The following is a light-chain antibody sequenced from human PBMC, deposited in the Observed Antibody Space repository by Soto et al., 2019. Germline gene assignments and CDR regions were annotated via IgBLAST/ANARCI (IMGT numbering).Light chain of an antibody. CDR3: SSYTSSSTLV. V-gene: IGLV2-14*01. J-gene: IGLJ2*01. CDR1: TSDVGGYNH. Sequence: QSVLTQPASVSGSPGQSITISCTGTTSDVGGYNHVSWYQQHPGKAPKLMIYEVSNRPSGVSDRFSGSKSGNTASVTISGLQAEDEADYYCSSYTSSSTLVFGGGTKLTVL. CDR2: EVS.